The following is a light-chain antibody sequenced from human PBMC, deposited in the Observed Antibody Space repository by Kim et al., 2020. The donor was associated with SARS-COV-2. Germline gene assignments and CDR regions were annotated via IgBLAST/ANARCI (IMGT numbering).Light chain of an antibody. Sequence: EIVMTQSPATLSVSPGERATLSCTASQSVSTNLAWYQHKPGQPPRLLIYGASTRATGVPARFSGSGSGTDFTLTVSNLQSEDFAVYFCHQYNDLPPGDTFGQGTKLEI. J-gene: IGKJ2*01. CDR2: GAS. CDR3: HQYNDLPPGDT. V-gene: IGKV3-15*01. CDR1: QSVSTN.